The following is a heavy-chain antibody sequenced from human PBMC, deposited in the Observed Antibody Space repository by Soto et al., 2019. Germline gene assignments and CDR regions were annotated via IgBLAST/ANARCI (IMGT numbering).Heavy chain of an antibody. J-gene: IGHJ2*01. CDR1: GGSISGVIYY. CDR2: IFHSGST. V-gene: IGHV4-30-4*01. D-gene: IGHD4-17*01. Sequence: QVQLQESGPGLVKPSETLSLTCTVSGGSISGVIYYWGWFRQSPGKGLEWIGNIFHSGSTFYNPSLGSRVTILVDTSKNQSSLRMSSVTAADTAVYYCAREIITLTTDWYFDLWGRGTLVTVSS. CDR3: AREIITLTTDWYFDL.